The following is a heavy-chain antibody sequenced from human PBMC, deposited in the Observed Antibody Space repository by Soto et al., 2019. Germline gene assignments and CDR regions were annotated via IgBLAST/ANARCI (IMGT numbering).Heavy chain of an antibody. J-gene: IGHJ6*03. CDR3: AKGTTSGRYYYYYMDV. V-gene: IGHV3-23*01. D-gene: IGHD1-7*01. CDR2: ISGSGGST. CDR1: GFTFSSYA. Sequence: GGSLRLSCAASGFTFSSYAMSWFRQAPGKGLEWVSAISGSGGSTYYADSVKGRFTISRDNSKNTLYLQMNSLRAEDTAVYYCAKGTTSGRYYYYYMDVWGKGTTVTV.